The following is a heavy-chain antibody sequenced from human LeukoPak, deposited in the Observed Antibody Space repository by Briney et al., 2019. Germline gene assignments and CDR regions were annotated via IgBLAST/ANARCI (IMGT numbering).Heavy chain of an antibody. V-gene: IGHV3-20*04. CDR3: ARGGLLWFGELPSFFFDY. D-gene: IGHD3-10*01. CDR1: GFTFKDYG. J-gene: IGHJ4*02. Sequence: GRSLRLSCAATGFTFKDYGMHWVRQPPGKGLEWVSSINWNGGGTDYADSVKGRFTISRDNAKNSLYLQMNSLRAEDTAVYYCARGGLLWFGELPSFFFDYWGQGTLVTVSS. CDR2: INWNGGGT.